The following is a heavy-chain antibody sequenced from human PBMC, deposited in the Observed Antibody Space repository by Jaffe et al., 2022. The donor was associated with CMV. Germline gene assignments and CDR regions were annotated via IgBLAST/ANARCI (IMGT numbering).Heavy chain of an antibody. CDR1: GGSFSGYY. CDR3: ARLGSGSYYITDY. CDR2: INHSGST. J-gene: IGHJ4*02. D-gene: IGHD3-10*01. Sequence: QVQLQQWGAGLLKPSETLSLTCAVYGGSFSGYYWSWIRQPPGKGLEWIGEINHSGSTNYNPSLKSRVTISVDTSKNQFSLKLSSVTAADTAVYYCARLGSGSYYITDYWGQGTLVTVSS. V-gene: IGHV4-34*01.